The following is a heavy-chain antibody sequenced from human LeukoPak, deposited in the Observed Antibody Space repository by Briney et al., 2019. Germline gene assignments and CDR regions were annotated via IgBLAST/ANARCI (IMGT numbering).Heavy chain of an antibody. V-gene: IGHV3-11*01. Sequence: PGGSLRLSCAASGFTFSDYYMRWIRQAPGKGLEWVSYISSSGSTIYYADSVKGRFTISRDNAKNSLYLQMNSLRAEDTAVYYCARFFGEQQPVLLPYYYYGMDVWGQGTTVTVSS. J-gene: IGHJ6*02. CDR1: GFTFSDYY. CDR3: ARFFGEQQPVLLPYYYYGMDV. CDR2: ISSSGSTI. D-gene: IGHD6-13*01.